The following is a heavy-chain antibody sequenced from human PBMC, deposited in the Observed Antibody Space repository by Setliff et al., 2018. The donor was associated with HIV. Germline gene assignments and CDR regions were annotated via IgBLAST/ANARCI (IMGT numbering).Heavy chain of an antibody. CDR2: IIPIFGTS. CDR1: GVTFTTDP. CDR3: ARKGYCSSTSCPTPFDY. Sequence: GASVKVSCKASGVTFTTDPFTWVRQAPGQGLEWMGRIIPIFGTSTYAQKFQGRVTITADKSTNTTYLEVSGLRSEDTAVYYCARKGYCSSTSCPTPFDYWGQGTLVTVSS. J-gene: IGHJ4*02. D-gene: IGHD2-2*01. V-gene: IGHV1-69*06.